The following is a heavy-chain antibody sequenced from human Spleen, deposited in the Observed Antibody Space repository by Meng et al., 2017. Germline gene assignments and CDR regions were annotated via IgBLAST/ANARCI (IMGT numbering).Heavy chain of an antibody. CDR2: IYYSGST. J-gene: IGHJ4*02. CDR3: ARSHQDYYDSSGEIDS. V-gene: IGHV4-61*01. Sequence: QVRLQQCGAGLLKPSETLSLTCTVSGGSVSSGSYYWSWIRQPPGKGLEWIAYIYYSGSTKYNPSLKSRVTISVDTSKNQFSLKLTSVTAADTAVYYCARSHQDYYDSSGEIDSWGQGSLVTVSS. D-gene: IGHD3-22*01. CDR1: GGSVSSGSYY.